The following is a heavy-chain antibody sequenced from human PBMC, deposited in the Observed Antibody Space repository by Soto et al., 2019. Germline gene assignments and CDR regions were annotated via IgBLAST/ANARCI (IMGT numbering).Heavy chain of an antibody. CDR2: IYHSGST. Sequence: PSETLSLTCAVSGYSISSGYYWGWIRQPPGKGLEWIGSIYHSGSTYYNPSLKSRVTISVDTSKNQFSLKLSSATAADTAVYYCARVASGDSSGYYYALFDYWGQGTLVTVSS. V-gene: IGHV4-38-2*01. CDR3: ARVASGDSSGYYYALFDY. J-gene: IGHJ4*02. CDR1: GYSISSGYY. D-gene: IGHD3-22*01.